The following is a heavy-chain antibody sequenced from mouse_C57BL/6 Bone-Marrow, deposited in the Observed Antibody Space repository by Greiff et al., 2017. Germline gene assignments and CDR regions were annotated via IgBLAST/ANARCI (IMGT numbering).Heavy chain of an antibody. J-gene: IGHJ4*01. CDR3: AGSELSPPYYYAMDY. Sequence: VQLQQSGAELARPGASVKLSCKASGYTFTSYGISWVKQSTGQGLEWIGEIYPRSGTTYYNEKFKGKATLTADKSSSTAYMELRSLTSADSAVYFCAGSELSPPYYYAMDYWGQGTSVTVSS. CDR2: IYPRSGTT. D-gene: IGHD3-2*02. V-gene: IGHV1-81*01. CDR1: GYTFTSYG.